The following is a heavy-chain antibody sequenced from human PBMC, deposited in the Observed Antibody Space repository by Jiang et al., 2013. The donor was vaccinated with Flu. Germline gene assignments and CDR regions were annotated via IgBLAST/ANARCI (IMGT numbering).Heavy chain of an antibody. V-gene: IGHV3-30*01. CDR3: ARDPAYCGGDRDLCLIDWVMDY. Sequence: VQLLESGGGVVQPGRSLRLSCAASGFTFSSYAMHWVRQAPGKGLEWVAVISYDGSNKYYADSVKGRFTISRDNSKNTLYLQMNSLRAEDTAVYYCARDPAYCGGDRDLCLIDWVMDYRGQGTRGHRLL. CDR2: ISYDGSNK. D-gene: IGHD2-21*02. J-gene: IGHJ4*02. CDR1: GFTFSSYA.